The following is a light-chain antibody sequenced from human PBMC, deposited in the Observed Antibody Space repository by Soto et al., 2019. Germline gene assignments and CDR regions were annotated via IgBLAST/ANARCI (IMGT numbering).Light chain of an antibody. Sequence: IQLTQSPFSLSASVSTIATITCRASQGISTLLAWYQQKPGKAPKVLIYESSLLQSGVPSRFSGSGSGTDFTLTISSLQPEDFATYYCQHFKSFPINFGQGTQLEIK. J-gene: IGKJ5*01. CDR2: ESS. CDR1: QGISTL. CDR3: QHFKSFPIN. V-gene: IGKV1-13*02.